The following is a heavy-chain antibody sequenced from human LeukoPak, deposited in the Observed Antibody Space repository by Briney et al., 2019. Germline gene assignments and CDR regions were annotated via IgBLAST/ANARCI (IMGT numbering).Heavy chain of an antibody. J-gene: IGHJ4*02. V-gene: IGHV4-38-2*02. CDR3: ARGPTTVTRAFDY. D-gene: IGHD4-17*01. CDR1: GYSISSGYY. CDR2: IYRSAST. Sequence: ASETLSLTCTVSGYSISSGYYWGWIRQPPGKGLEWIGSIYRSASTNYNPSLKSRVTMSVDTSKNQFPLNLNSVTAADTAVYYCARGPTTVTRAFDYWGQGTLVTVSS.